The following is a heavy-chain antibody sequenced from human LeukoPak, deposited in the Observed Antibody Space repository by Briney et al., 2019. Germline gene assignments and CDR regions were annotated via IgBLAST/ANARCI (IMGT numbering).Heavy chain of an antibody. Sequence: SQTLSLTCTVSGGSISSGGYYWSWLRQHPGTGLEWIGYIYYSGSTYYNPSLKSRVTISVDTSKNQFSLKLSSVTAADTAVYYCARFLEWLPFDYWARDPWSPAPQ. CDR1: GGSISSGGYY. CDR3: ARFLEWLPFDY. D-gene: IGHD3-3*01. V-gene: IGHV4-31*03. CDR2: IYYSGST. J-gene: IGHJ4*02.